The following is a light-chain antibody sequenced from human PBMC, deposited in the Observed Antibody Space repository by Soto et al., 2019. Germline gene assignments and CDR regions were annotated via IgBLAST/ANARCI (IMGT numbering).Light chain of an antibody. CDR1: SSDVGGYNY. V-gene: IGLV2-14*01. CDR3: SSYTSSSTLV. Sequence: QSALTQPASVSGSTGQSITISCTGTSSDVGGYNYVSWYQQQPGKAPKLMIFEVSNRPSGVSNRFSGSKSGNTASLTISGLQAEDQADYYCSSYTSSSTLVFGGGTKLTVL. CDR2: EVS. J-gene: IGLJ3*02.